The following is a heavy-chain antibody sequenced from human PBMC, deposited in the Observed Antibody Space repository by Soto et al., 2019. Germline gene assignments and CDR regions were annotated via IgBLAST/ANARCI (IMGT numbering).Heavy chain of an antibody. V-gene: IGHV3-23*01. J-gene: IGHJ4*02. D-gene: IGHD5-12*01. CDR2: ISGSGENT. Sequence: GGSLRLSCAASGFIFSSYAISWVRQAPGKGLDWVSSISGSGENTYYADSVKGRFTISRDNSKNTLSLQMNSLRAEDTAVYYCAKGIGARDGYKWVPDSWGQGTQVTVSS. CDR3: AKGIGARDGYKWVPDS. CDR1: GFIFSSYA.